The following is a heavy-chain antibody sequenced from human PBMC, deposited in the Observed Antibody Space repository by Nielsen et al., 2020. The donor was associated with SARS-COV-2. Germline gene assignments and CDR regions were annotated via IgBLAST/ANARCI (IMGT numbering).Heavy chain of an antibody. J-gene: IGHJ4*02. CDR3: ARGVAGLYFDY. D-gene: IGHD6-19*01. CDR2: ISSTGSSI. CDR1: GFTFSSYE. V-gene: IGHV3-48*03. Sequence: GESLTISCAASGFTFSSYEMNWVRQAPGKGLEWVSYISSTGSSINYADSVKGRFTISRDNAKNSLCLQMNSLRVEDTAVYYCARGVAGLYFDYWGQGTLVTVSS.